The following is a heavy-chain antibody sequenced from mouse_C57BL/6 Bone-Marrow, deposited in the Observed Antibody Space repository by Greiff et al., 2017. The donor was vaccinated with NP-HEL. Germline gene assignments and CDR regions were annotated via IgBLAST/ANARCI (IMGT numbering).Heavy chain of an antibody. CDR2: ISDGGSYT. D-gene: IGHD2-4*01. J-gene: IGHJ2*01. CDR1: GFTFSSYA. Sequence: DVQLVESGGGLVKPGGSLKLSCAASGFTFSSYAMSWVRQTPEKRLEWVATISDGGSYTYYPDNVKGRFTISRDNAKNNLYLQMSHLKSEDTAMYYCARAARIYYDYPYFDYWGQGTTLTVSS. V-gene: IGHV5-4*01. CDR3: ARAARIYYDYPYFDY.